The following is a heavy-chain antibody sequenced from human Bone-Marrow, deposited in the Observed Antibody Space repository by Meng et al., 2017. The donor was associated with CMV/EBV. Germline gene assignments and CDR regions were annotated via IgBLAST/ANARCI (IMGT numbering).Heavy chain of an antibody. CDR1: GGSFSGYY. V-gene: IGHV4-34*01. CDR2: INHSGST. Sequence: SETLSLTCAVYGGSFSGYYWSWIRQPPGKGLEWIGEINHSGSTNYNPSLKSRVTISVDTSKNQFSLKLSSVTAADTAVYYCASLYSGPGDNDHWGQGTLVTVSS. J-gene: IGHJ4*02. D-gene: IGHD6-13*01. CDR3: ASLYSGPGDNDH.